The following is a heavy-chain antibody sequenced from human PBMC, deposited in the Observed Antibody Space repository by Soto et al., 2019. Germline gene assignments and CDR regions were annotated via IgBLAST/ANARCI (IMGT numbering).Heavy chain of an antibody. V-gene: IGHV3-23*01. CDR1: GFTFRSHA. CDR2: ISGRGGSI. CDR3: ARALPMSTIFDPFDV. D-gene: IGHD3-3*01. Sequence: EVQLLESGGDLVQPGGSLRLSCVASGFTFRSHAMSWVRQAPGKGLEWISDISGRGGSIHYADSVKGRFTISRDNSNNTLSLQMDSLRVDDTAVYYCARALPMSTIFDPFDVWGQGTMVAISS. J-gene: IGHJ3*01.